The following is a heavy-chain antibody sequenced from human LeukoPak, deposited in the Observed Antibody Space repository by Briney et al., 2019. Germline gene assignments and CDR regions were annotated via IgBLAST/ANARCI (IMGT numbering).Heavy chain of an antibody. CDR1: GFTFSNAW. Sequence: PGGSLRLSCAASGFTFSNAWMSWVRQAPGKGLEWVGRIKSKTDGGTTDYAAPVKGRFTISRDDSKNTLYLQMNSLRAEDTAVYYCARDLIYCSGGSCYPPYYFDYWGQGTLVTVSS. V-gene: IGHV3-15*01. J-gene: IGHJ4*02. D-gene: IGHD2-15*01. CDR2: IKSKTDGGTT. CDR3: ARDLIYCSGGSCYPPYYFDY.